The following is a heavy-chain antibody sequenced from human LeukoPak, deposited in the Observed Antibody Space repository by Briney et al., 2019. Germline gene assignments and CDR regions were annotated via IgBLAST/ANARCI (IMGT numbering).Heavy chain of an antibody. V-gene: IGHV3-53*01. D-gene: IGHD7-27*01. CDR1: GFTVSSNY. CDR3: ARSPPNWGLKYYFDY. J-gene: IGHJ4*02. CDR2: IYSGGST. Sequence: GGSLRLSRAASGFTVSSNYMSWVRQAPGKGLEWVSVIYSGGSTYYADSVKGRFTISRDNSKNTLYLQMNSLRAEDTAVYYCARSPPNWGLKYYFDYWGQGTLVTVSS.